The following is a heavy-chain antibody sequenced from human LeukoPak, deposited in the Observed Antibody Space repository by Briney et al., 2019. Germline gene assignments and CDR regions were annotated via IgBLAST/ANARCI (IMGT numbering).Heavy chain of an antibody. CDR3: ARALEYYYGSGSYYNFGGFAQGEFDY. J-gene: IGHJ4*02. V-gene: IGHV4-31*03. Sequence: SETLSLTCTVSGGSISSGGYYWGWIRQHPGKGLEWIGYIYYSGSTYYNPSLKSRVTISVDTSKNQFSLKLSSVTAADTAVYYCARALEYYYGSGSYYNFGGFAQGEFDYWGQGTLVTVSS. CDR1: GGSISSGGYY. D-gene: IGHD3-10*01. CDR2: IYYSGST.